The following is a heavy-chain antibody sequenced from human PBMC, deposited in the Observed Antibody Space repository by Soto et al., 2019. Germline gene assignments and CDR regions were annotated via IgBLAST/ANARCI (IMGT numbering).Heavy chain of an antibody. V-gene: IGHV3-74*01. Sequence: GGSLSLSCAASGFTFSSYWMHWVCQAPGKGLVRVTRINSDGSSTSYADSVKGRFTISRNNAKNTLYLQMIRLLVEDMAVYYWARDSPVAGTFDYWGQGTLVTVS. CDR2: INSDGSST. CDR3: ARDSPVAGTFDY. D-gene: IGHD6-19*01. CDR1: GFTFSSYW. J-gene: IGHJ4*02.